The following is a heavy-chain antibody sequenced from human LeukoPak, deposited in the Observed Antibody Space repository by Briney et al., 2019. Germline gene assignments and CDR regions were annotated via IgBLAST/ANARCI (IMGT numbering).Heavy chain of an antibody. D-gene: IGHD4-11*01. J-gene: IGHJ4*02. V-gene: IGHV3-11*01. CDR3: ARGVYSNHFDY. CDR2: ISSSGSTI. CDR1: GFTFSDYY. Sequence: GGSLRLSCAASGFTFSDYYMNWIRQAPGKGLEWVSHISSSGSTIYYVDSVKGRFTISRDNAKNSLYLQMNSLRAEDTAVYYCARGVYSNHFDYWGQGTLVTVSS.